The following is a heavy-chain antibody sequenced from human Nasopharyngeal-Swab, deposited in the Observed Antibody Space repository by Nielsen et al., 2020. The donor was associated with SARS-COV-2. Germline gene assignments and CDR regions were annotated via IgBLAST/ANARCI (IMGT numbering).Heavy chain of an antibody. CDR3: ARDGPDCTRGTCYQGPGNWFDA. J-gene: IGHJ5*02. Sequence: GESLKISCETSGFAFNAHAFHWVRQAPGKGLEWVAVISYDGVKKFYADSVKGRFTISRDNSNDMVYLQMNSLRSADTAVYYCARDGPDCTRGTCYQGPGNWFDAWGQGALVTVSS. CDR1: GFAFNAHA. CDR2: ISYDGVKK. V-gene: IGHV3-30*14. D-gene: IGHD2-15*01.